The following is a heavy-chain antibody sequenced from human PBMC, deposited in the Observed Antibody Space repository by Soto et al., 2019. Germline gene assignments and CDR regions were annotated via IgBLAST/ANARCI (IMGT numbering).Heavy chain of an antibody. J-gene: IGHJ5*02. CDR2: ISYDGSDK. Sequence: QVQLVESGGGVVQPGKSLRLSCAASGFTFSSYHMHWVRQAPGKGLEWVALISYDGSDKYYADSVKGRFIISRDNSKDTLSLQMNSLRAEDTAVYYCVRVIVVMPGTGWFDPWGQGTLVTVSS. CDR3: VRVIVVMPGTGWFDP. D-gene: IGHD2-15*01. CDR1: GFTFSSYH. V-gene: IGHV3-30*03.